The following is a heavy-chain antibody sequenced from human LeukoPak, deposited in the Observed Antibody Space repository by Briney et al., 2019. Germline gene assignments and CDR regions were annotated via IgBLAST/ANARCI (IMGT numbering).Heavy chain of an antibody. V-gene: IGHV3-53*01. CDR2: IYSGGST. J-gene: IGHJ4*02. D-gene: IGHD6-19*01. Sequence: PGGSLRLSCAASGFTVSSNYMSWVRQAPGKGLEWVSVIYSGGSTYYADSVKGRFTISRDNSKNTLYLQMNSLRAEDTAVYYCARDLAVAVYDFDYWGQGTLVTVSS. CDR1: GFTVSSNY. CDR3: ARDLAVAVYDFDY.